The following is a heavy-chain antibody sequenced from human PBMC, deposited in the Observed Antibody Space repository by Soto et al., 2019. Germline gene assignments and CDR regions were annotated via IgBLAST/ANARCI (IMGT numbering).Heavy chain of an antibody. J-gene: IGHJ4*02. CDR2: FDPEDGET. CDR1: GYTLTELS. D-gene: IGHD4-17*01. Sequence: ASVKVSCKVSGYTLTELSMHWVRQAPGKGLEWMGGFDPEDGETIYAQKFQGRVTMTEDTSTDTAYTELSSLRSEDTAVYYCATDSRLFTVTTFDYWGQGTLVTVSS. V-gene: IGHV1-24*01. CDR3: ATDSRLFTVTTFDY.